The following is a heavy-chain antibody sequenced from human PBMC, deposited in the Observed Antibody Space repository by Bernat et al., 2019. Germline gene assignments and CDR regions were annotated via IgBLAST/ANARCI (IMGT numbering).Heavy chain of an antibody. CDR1: GFTFSSFG. V-gene: IGHV3-30*02. D-gene: IGHD6-19*01. CDR3: AKSVYSSDNYGMDV. J-gene: IGHJ6*02. CDR2: IRYDGSKK. Sequence: QVHLVESGGGVVQPGGSLRLSCAASGFTFSSFGMHWVLQAPGKGLEWVALIRYDGSKKYYADCVKGKVTISRDNSKNRLYLKMNSLRAEDTAVYYCAKSVYSSDNYGMDVWGQGTTVTVSS.